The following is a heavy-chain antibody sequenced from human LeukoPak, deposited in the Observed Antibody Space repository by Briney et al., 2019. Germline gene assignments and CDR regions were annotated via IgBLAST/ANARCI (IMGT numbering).Heavy chain of an antibody. CDR1: GFTFSGSA. CDR2: IRSKANSYAT. D-gene: IGHD6-19*01. CDR3: LTGIAVAGTGY. V-gene: IGHV3-73*01. Sequence: GGSLRLSCAASGFTFSGSAMHWVRQASGKGLEWVGRIRSKANSYATAYAASVKGRFTISRDDSKNTAYLQMNSLKTEDTAVYYCLTGIAVAGTGYWGQGTLVTVSS. J-gene: IGHJ4*02.